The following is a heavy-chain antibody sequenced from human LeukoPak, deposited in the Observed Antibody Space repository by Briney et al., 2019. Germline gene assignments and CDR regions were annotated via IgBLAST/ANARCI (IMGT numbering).Heavy chain of an antibody. J-gene: IGHJ4*02. CDR1: GGTFSSYA. CDR3: ASEYCSSTSCLIGGFDY. Sequence: SVKVSCKASGGTFSSYAISWVRQAPGQGLEWMGGIIPTFGTANYAQKFQGRVTITTDESTSTAYMELSSLRSEDTAVYYCASEYCSSTSCLIGGFDYWGQGTLVTVSS. CDR2: IIPTFGTA. V-gene: IGHV1-69*05. D-gene: IGHD2-2*01.